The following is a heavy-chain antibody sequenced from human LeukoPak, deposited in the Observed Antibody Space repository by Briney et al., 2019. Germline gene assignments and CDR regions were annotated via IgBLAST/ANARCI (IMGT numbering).Heavy chain of an antibody. CDR3: AASSGYHGDY. D-gene: IGHD3-22*01. V-gene: IGHV1-2*02. J-gene: IGHJ4*02. CDR1: GYTFTSYG. Sequence: PKASVKVSCKASGYTFTSYGISWVRQAPGQGLEWMGWINPNSGGTNYAQKFQGRVTMTRDTSISTAYMELSRLRSDDTAVYYCAASSGYHGDYWGQGTLVTVSS. CDR2: INPNSGGT.